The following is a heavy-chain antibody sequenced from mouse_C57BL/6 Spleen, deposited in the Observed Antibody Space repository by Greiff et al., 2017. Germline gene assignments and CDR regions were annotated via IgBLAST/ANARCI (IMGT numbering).Heavy chain of an antibody. V-gene: IGHV3-6*01. CDR3: ARKGTTTVVSYWYFDV. CDR2: ISYDGSN. D-gene: IGHD1-1*01. J-gene: IGHJ1*03. Sequence: EVKLLESGPGLVKPSQSLSLTCSVTGYSITSGYYWNWIRQFPGNKLEWMGYISYDGSNNYNPSLKNRISITRDTSKNQFFLKLNSVTTEDTATYYCARKGTTTVVSYWYFDVWGTGTTVTVSS. CDR1: GYSITSGYY.